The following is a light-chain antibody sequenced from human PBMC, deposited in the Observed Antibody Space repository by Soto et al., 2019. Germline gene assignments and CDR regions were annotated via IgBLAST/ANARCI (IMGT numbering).Light chain of an antibody. CDR3: QQYNTWPRT. CDR2: WAS. Sequence: DXVMTQSPXSXAXSLXXXSAVNXXXSHXVLFTSSNKNFLTWYQQKPGQPPKLLIYWASTRESGVPDRFSGSGSGTNFTLTINSLQSEDFAVYYCQQYNTWPRTFGQGTKVDI. CDR1: HXVLFTSSNKNF. J-gene: IGKJ1*01. V-gene: IGKV4-1*01.